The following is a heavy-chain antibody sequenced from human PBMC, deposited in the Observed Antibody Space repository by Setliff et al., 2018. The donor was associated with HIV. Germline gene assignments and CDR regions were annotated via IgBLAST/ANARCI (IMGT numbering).Heavy chain of an antibody. V-gene: IGHV3-15*01. D-gene: IGHD5-18*01. J-gene: IGHJ4*02. Sequence: GESLKISCAASGFTFSNAWMSWVRQAPGKGLEWVGRIKSKTDGGTTDYAAPVKGRFTISRDDSKNTLYLQMNSLKTEDTAVYYCTTGLPWIQLWLRDYWGQGTLVTVSS. CDR2: IKSKTDGGTT. CDR3: TTGLPWIQLWLRDY. CDR1: GFTFSNAW.